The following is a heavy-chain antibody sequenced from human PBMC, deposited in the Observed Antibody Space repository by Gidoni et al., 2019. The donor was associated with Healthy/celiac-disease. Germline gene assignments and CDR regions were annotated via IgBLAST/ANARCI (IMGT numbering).Heavy chain of an antibody. CDR3: ARDEVPTYYYYGMDV. CDR2: INPSGGST. D-gene: IGHD1-1*01. CDR1: GSTFTSYY. Sequence: QVQLVQSGAEVKKPGASVKVSCKASGSTFTSYYMHWVRQAPGQGLEWMGIINPSGGSTSYAQKFQGRVTMTRDTSTSTVYMELSSLRSEDTAVYYCARDEVPTYYYYGMDVWGQGTTVTVSS. J-gene: IGHJ6*02. V-gene: IGHV1-46*01.